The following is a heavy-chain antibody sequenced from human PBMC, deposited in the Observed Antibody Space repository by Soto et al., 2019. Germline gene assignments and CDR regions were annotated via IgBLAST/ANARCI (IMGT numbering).Heavy chain of an antibody. CDR2: IYYSGST. J-gene: IGHJ4*02. V-gene: IGHV4-59*01. CDR3: ARGGTVVNGFDY. D-gene: IGHD2-15*01. CDR1: GGSISSYY. Sequence: QVQLQESGPGLVKTSETLSLTCIVSGGSISSYYWGWIRQPPGMGLEWSGYIYYSGSTNYNPSLTSRVTISVGTAKNQFYLTLSSVTAADTAVDYCARGGTVVNGFDYWGQGTLVTVSS.